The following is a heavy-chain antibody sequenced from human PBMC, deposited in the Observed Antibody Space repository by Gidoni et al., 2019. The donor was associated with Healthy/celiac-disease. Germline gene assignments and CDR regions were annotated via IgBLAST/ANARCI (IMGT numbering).Heavy chain of an antibody. J-gene: IGHJ4*02. CDR1: GYTVTSSG. CDR3: ARGYCSGGSCYEY. CDR2: ISAYNGNA. Sequence: QLQLVQYGAEAKKPGAPVKVSCKAPGYTVTSSGSSWVRQATGQGVEWMGWISAYNGNANYARKLQGRVTMTTDTSTSTAYKELRSMRSDDTAVYYCARGYCSGGSCYEYWGQGTLVTVSS. V-gene: IGHV1-18*01. D-gene: IGHD2-15*01.